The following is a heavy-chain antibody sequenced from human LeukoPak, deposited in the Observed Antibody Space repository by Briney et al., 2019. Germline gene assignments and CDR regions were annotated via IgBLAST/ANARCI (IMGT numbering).Heavy chain of an antibody. V-gene: IGHV3-49*04. CDR2: VKRKRDGGTT. Sequence: GGSLRLSCPASGFTFADHGVSWVRQAPGKGLEWVGLVKRKRDGGTTQYAASVKGRFTISRDDSKSIAYLQMDSLKTEDTAVYYCCRDREWSLDYWGQGTLVTVSS. CDR3: CRDREWSLDY. J-gene: IGHJ4*02. D-gene: IGHD3-3*01. CDR1: GFTFADHG.